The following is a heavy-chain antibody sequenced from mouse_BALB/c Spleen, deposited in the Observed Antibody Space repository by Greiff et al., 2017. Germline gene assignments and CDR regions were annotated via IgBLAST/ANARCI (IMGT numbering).Heavy chain of an antibody. J-gene: IGHJ4*01. V-gene: IGHV2-9*02. CDR1: GFSLTSYG. CDR2: IWAGGST. D-gene: IGHD2-10*02. Sequence: VKLMESGPGLVAPSQSLSITCTVSGFSLTSYGVHWVRQPPGKGLEWLGVIWAGGSTNYNSALMSRLSISKDNSKSQVFLKMNSLQTDDTAMYYCARDGGYDYDAMDYWGQGTSVTVSS. CDR3: ARDGGYDYDAMDY.